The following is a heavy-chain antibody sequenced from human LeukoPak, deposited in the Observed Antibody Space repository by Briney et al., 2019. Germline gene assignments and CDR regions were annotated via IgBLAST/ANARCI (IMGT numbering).Heavy chain of an antibody. CDR1: GGAFSGYY. V-gene: IGHV4-34*01. D-gene: IGHD2-2*01. CDR2: INHSGST. Sequence: PSETLSLTCAVYGGAFSGYYWSWIRQPPGKGLEWIGEINHSGSTNYNPSLKSRVTISVDTSKNQFSLKLSSVTAADTAVYYCASSRLGYCSSTSCYLALYYMDVWGKGTTVTVSS. J-gene: IGHJ6*03. CDR3: ASSRLGYCSSTSCYLALYYMDV.